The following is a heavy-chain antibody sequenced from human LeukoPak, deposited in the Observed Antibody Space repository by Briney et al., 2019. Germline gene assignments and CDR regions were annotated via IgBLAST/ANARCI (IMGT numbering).Heavy chain of an antibody. D-gene: IGHD4-23*01. CDR3: ARGGALDYGGTPFDY. CDR2: ISSNGGST. V-gene: IGHV3-64*04. CDR1: GFTFSSYA. J-gene: IGHJ4*02. Sequence: GGSLRLSCSASGFTFSSYAMHWVRQAPGKGLEYVSAISSNGGSTYYADSVKGRFTISRDNSKNTLYLQMNSLRAEDTAVYYCARGGALDYGGTPFDYWGQGTLVTVSS.